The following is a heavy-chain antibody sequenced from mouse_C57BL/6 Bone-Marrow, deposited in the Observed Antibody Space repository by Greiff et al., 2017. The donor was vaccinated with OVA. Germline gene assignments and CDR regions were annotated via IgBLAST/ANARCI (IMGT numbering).Heavy chain of an antibody. Sequence: VQLQQSGPGLVKPSQTVFLTCTVTGISITTGNYRWSWIRQFPGNKLEWIGYIYYSGTITYNPSLTSRTTITRDTPKNQFFLEMNSLTAEDTATYYCARDRDYYGSSPDWYFDVWGTGTTVTVSS. V-gene: IGHV3-5*01. CDR3: ARDRDYYGSSPDWYFDV. CDR2: IYYSGTI. D-gene: IGHD1-1*01. CDR1: GISITTGNYR. J-gene: IGHJ1*03.